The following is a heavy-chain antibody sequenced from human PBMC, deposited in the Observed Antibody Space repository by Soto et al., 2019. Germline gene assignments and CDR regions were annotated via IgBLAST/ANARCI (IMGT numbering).Heavy chain of an antibody. CDR3: ARGARWFGGHAGMDV. Sequence: QVHLVQPGAEVKKPGASVKVSCKAPGYTFSSYDLNWVRQATGQGLEWMGWMNPNNGNTVYAQKFQGRVTRTRNTSISTAYMELSSLRSEDTAVYYCARGARWFGGHAGMDVWGQGTTVTVSS. CDR2: MNPNNGNT. V-gene: IGHV1-8*01. D-gene: IGHD3-10*01. J-gene: IGHJ6*02. CDR1: GYTFSSYD.